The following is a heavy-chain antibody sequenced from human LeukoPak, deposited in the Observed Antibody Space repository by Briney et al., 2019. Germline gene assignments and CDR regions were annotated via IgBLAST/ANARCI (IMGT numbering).Heavy chain of an antibody. CDR2: INPNSGDT. CDR1: GYTFTAYY. D-gene: IGHD3-9*01. V-gene: IGHV1-2*02. J-gene: IGHJ4*02. CDR3: AGGMTGGDY. Sequence: APVKVSCKASGYTFTAYYIHWVRQAPGQGLEWMGWINPNSGDTNCAQKFQGRVTMTRDTSISTAYMELGRLKSDDTALYYCAGGMTGGDYWGQGTLVTVSS.